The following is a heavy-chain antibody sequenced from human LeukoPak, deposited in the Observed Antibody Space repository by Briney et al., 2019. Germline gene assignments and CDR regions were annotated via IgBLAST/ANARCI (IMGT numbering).Heavy chain of an antibody. J-gene: IGHJ5*02. CDR2: IIPIFGTA. Sequence: SVKVSCKASGGTFSSYAISWVRQAPGQGLEWMGGIIPIFGTASYAQKFQGRVTITADESTSTAYMELSSLRSEDTAVYYCARAVVVVPAVGPLNWFDPWGQGTLVTVSS. D-gene: IGHD2-2*01. CDR3: ARAVVVVPAVGPLNWFDP. V-gene: IGHV1-69*01. CDR1: GGTFSSYA.